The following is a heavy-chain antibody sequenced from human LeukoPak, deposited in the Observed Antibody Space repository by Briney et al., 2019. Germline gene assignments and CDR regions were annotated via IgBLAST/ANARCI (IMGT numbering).Heavy chain of an antibody. Sequence: PGGSLRLSCAASGFTFSSYAMHWVRQAPGKGLEYVSAISSNGGSTYYANSVKGRFTISGDNSKNTLYLQMGSLRAEDMAVYYCARAGSSGWYEGAFDYWGQGTLVTVSS. CDR2: ISSNGGST. CDR1: GFTFSSYA. CDR3: ARAGSSGWYEGAFDY. D-gene: IGHD6-19*01. V-gene: IGHV3-64*01. J-gene: IGHJ4*02.